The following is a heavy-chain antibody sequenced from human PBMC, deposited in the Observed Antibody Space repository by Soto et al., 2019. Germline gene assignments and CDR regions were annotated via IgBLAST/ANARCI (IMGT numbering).Heavy chain of an antibody. Sequence: QLQLQESGPGLGKPSETLSLTCTFSGGSVSSGSYYWSWIRQPPGKGLELIGYIYYRGSTNYNTTLKGRVTRSVDTSKNQFSLKLSSVTAADTAVYYCERVLRHEPDRWGQGTLVTVSS. CDR3: ERVLRHEPDR. D-gene: IGHD3-16*01. CDR2: IYYRGST. V-gene: IGHV4-61*01. J-gene: IGHJ5*02. CDR1: GGSVSSGSYY.